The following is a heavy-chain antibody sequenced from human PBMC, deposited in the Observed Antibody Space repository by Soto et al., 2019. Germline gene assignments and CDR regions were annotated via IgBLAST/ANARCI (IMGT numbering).Heavy chain of an antibody. J-gene: IGHJ6*02. CDR3: ARDRVQWLVPTSRYYYYYYGMDV. D-gene: IGHD6-19*01. CDR1: SGSISSSNW. CDR2: IYHSGST. V-gene: IGHV4-4*02. Sequence: TLSLTCAVSSGSISSSNWWSWVRQPPGKGLEWIGEIYHSGSTNYNPSLKSRVTISVDKSKNQFSLKLSSVTAADTAVYYCARDRVQWLVPTSRYYYYYYGMDVWGQGTTVTVSS.